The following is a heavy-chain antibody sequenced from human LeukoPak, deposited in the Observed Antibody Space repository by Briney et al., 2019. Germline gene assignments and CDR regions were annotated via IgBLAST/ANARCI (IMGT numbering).Heavy chain of an antibody. Sequence: GGSLRLSCAASGFTLNDYYMSWIRQAPGKGLEWVSDIGGSDSIVSYGYSVKGRFTISRDIATNSLYLQMNSLRAEDTAVYYCARLRGYCSSNSCYPLGYWGQGTLVTVSS. V-gene: IGHV3-11*01. CDR1: GFTLNDYY. CDR3: ARLRGYCSSNSCYPLGY. J-gene: IGHJ4*02. CDR2: IGGSDSIV. D-gene: IGHD2-2*01.